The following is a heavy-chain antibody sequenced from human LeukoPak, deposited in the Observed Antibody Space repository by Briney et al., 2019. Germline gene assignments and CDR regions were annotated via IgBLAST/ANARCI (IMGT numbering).Heavy chain of an antibody. J-gene: IGHJ4*02. Sequence: ASVKVSCKGSGGTFISYAISWVRQAPGQGVEWMGGIIPIFGIANYAQKFQGRVTITADNSTSTAYMELSSLRSEDTPVYYCARDGRVVPAAPYSGYLDYWGQGTLVTVSS. CDR3: ARDGRVVPAAPYSGYLDY. CDR2: IIPIFGIA. CDR1: GGTFISYA. D-gene: IGHD2-2*01. V-gene: IGHV1-69*10.